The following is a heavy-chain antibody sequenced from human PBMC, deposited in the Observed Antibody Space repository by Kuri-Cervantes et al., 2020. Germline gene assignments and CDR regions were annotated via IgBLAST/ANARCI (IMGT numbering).Heavy chain of an antibody. V-gene: IGHV1-18*01. Sequence: ASVKVSCKASGYTFRNYDISWVRQAPGQGLQWMGWISGHNGNTNYAQKFKGRITMTSDTSTSTAYMELRSLRSDDTAVYYCARDQDPNTAMERFDYWGQGTLVTVSS. J-gene: IGHJ4*02. CDR2: ISGHNGNT. D-gene: IGHD5-18*01. CDR1: GYTFRNYD. CDR3: ARDQDPNTAMERFDY.